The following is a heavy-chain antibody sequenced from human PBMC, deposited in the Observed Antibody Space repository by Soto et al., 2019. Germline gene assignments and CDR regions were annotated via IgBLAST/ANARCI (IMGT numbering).Heavy chain of an antibody. CDR2: IYPSGTT. CDR1: GGSISSYY. V-gene: IGHV4-59*01. CDR3: ASGAARGFDY. Sequence: TSETLSLTCTVSGGSISSYYWSWIRQSPGKGLEWIGYIYPSGTTNNNPSFKSRVTISVDTSKKEFSLKLSFVTAADTAVYYCASGAARGFDYWGQGSLVTLSS. D-gene: IGHD6-6*01. J-gene: IGHJ4*02.